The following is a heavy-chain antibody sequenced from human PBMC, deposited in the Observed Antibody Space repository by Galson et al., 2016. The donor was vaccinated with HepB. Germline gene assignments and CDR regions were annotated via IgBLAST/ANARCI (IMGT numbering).Heavy chain of an antibody. Sequence: SLRLSCAASGFTFSTYTMNWVRQAPGKGLEWVSSISSSSFFIYYADTVKGRFTISRDNANNSLYLQMNSLRAEDTAVYYCAKVAAKESWGQTILGVVSNWFDPWGHGTLVTVSA. CDR3: AKVAAKESWGQTILGVVSNWFDP. V-gene: IGHV3-21*01. D-gene: IGHD3-3*01. J-gene: IGHJ5*02. CDR1: GFTFSTYT. CDR2: ISSSSFFI.